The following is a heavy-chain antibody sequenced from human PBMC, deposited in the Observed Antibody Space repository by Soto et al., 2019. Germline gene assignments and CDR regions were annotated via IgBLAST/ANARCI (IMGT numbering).Heavy chain of an antibody. J-gene: IGHJ5*02. CDR1: GYTFTSYG. Sequence: ASVKVSCKASGYTFTSYGISWVRQAPGQGLEWMGWISAYNGNTNYAQKLQGRVTMTTDTSTSTAYMELRSLRSDDTAVYYCARDGQVPYYDFWGSWFDPWGQGTLVTVSS. CDR2: ISAYNGNT. V-gene: IGHV1-18*01. CDR3: ARDGQVPYYDFWGSWFDP. D-gene: IGHD3-3*01.